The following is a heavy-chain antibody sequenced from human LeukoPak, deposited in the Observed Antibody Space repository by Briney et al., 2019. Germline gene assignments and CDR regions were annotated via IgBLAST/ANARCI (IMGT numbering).Heavy chain of an antibody. D-gene: IGHD3-10*01. CDR2: ISSSGSTI. Sequence: PGGSLRLSCAASGSTFTSYEMNWVRQAPGKGLEWVSYISSSGSTIYYADSVKGRFTISRDNAKNSLYLQMNSPRAEDTALYYCVSHRGSGPYWGQGTLVTVSS. CDR1: GSTFTSYE. V-gene: IGHV3-48*03. J-gene: IGHJ4*02. CDR3: VSHRGSGPY.